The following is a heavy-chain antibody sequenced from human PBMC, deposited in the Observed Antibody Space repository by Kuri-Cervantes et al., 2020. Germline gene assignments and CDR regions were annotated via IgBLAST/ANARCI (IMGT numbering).Heavy chain of an antibody. CDR2: IYTSGST. J-gene: IGHJ6*02. V-gene: IGHV4-61*02. Sequence: SETLSLTCTVSGGSISSGSYYWSWIRQPAGKGLEWIGRIYTSGSTNYNPSLKGRVTTSVDTSKNQFSLKLSSVTAADTAVYYCATTEGGYSYGYNVWGQGTTVTVSS. CDR3: ATTEGGYSYGYNV. CDR1: GGSISSGSYY. D-gene: IGHD5-18*01.